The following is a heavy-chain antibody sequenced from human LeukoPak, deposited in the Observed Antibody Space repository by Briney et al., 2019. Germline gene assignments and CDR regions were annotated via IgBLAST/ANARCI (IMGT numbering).Heavy chain of an antibody. CDR1: GFTFSNYT. J-gene: IGHJ4*02. CDR2: ISSSSSYI. CDR3: ARDSHYGYSSSWFHLVHIDY. D-gene: IGHD6-13*01. Sequence: GGSLRLSCAASGFTFSNYTMNWVRQTPGKGLEWVSSISSSSSYIFYADSVKGRFTLSRDNAKESLYLQMNSLRAEDTAVYYCARDSHYGYSSSWFHLVHIDYWGQGTLVTVSS. V-gene: IGHV3-21*01.